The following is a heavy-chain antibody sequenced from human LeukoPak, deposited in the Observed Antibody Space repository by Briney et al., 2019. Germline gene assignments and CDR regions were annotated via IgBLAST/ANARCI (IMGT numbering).Heavy chain of an antibody. D-gene: IGHD5-18*01. CDR3: ARGGYSYGMHAFDI. J-gene: IGHJ3*02. CDR1: GGSISSYY. V-gene: IGHV4-59*08. CDR2: IYYGGST. Sequence: PSETLSLTCTVSGGSISSYYWSWIRQPPGKGLEWIGYIYYGGSTNYNPSLESRVTISVDTSKNQFSLKLSSVTAADTAVYYCARGGYSYGMHAFDIWGQGTMVTVSS.